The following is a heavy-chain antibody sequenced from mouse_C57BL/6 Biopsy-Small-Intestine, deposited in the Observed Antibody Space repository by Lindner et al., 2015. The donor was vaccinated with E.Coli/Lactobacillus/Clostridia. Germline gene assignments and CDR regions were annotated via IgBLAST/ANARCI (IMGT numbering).Heavy chain of an antibody. J-gene: IGHJ4*01. CDR2: KLQWYH. D-gene: IGHD2-2*01. Sequence: VQLQESGPGLAKPSQTLSLTCSVTGYSITSDYWNWIRKFPGNKFEYSGVHKLQWYHLLQLPLYKSRISITRDTSKNQYYLQLNSVTTEDTATYFCARYGYDYGMDYWGQGTSVTVSS. CDR1: GYSITSDY. CDR3: ARYGYDYGMDY. V-gene: IGHV3-8*01.